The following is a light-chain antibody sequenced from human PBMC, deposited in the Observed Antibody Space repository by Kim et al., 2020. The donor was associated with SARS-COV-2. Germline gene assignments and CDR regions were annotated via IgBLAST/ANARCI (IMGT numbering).Light chain of an antibody. Sequence: VSPGERATRSCRASQSVSSNLAWYQQKPGQAPRLLIYGASTRATGIPARFSGSGSGTEFTLTISSLQSEDFAVYYCQQYNNWPYTFGQGTKLEI. CDR3: QQYNNWPYT. CDR1: QSVSSN. V-gene: IGKV3-15*01. J-gene: IGKJ2*01. CDR2: GAS.